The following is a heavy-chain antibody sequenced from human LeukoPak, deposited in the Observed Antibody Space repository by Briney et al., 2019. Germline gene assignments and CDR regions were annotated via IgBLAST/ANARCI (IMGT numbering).Heavy chain of an antibody. D-gene: IGHD6-19*01. Sequence: GGSLRLSCAAPGFTFSSYAMSWVRQAPGKGLEWVSALSGSGGSTYYADSVKGRFTISRDNSENTLYLQMNSLRVEDTAVYYCAKASGWYYFDYWGQGTLVTVSS. CDR3: AKASGWYYFDY. CDR1: GFTFSSYA. J-gene: IGHJ4*02. V-gene: IGHV3-23*01. CDR2: LSGSGGST.